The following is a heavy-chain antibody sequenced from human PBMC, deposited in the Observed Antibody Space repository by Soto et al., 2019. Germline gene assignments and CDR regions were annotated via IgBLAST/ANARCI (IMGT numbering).Heavy chain of an antibody. V-gene: IGHV3-49*03. J-gene: IGHJ6*03. D-gene: IGHD4-17*01. CDR2: IRSKAYGGTT. CDR3: TREYYGDLIPPNNYYYYYMDV. CDR1: GFTFGDYA. Sequence: GGSLRLSCTASGFTFGDYAMSWFRQAPGKGLEWVGFIRSKAYGGTTEYAASVKGRFTISRDDSKSIAYLQMNSLKTEDTAVYYCTREYYGDLIPPNNYYYYYMDVWGKGTTVTVSS.